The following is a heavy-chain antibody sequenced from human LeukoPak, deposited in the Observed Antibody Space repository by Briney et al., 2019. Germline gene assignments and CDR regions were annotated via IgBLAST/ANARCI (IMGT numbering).Heavy chain of an antibody. CDR1: GLTFSSHG. J-gene: IGHJ4*02. D-gene: IGHD2-21*02. CDR2: ISYDGSNK. CDR3: ATELAYCGDDCYSALGY. Sequence: PGGSLRLSCAASGLTFSSHGIHWVRQAPGKGLEWVAAISYDGSNKNYADSVKGRFTISRDNSKNTLYLQMNSLRVEDTAVYYCATELAYCGDDCYSALGYWGQGTLVTVSS. V-gene: IGHV3-30*03.